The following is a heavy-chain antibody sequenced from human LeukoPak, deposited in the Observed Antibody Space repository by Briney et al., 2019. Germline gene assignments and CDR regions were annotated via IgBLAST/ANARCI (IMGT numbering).Heavy chain of an antibody. CDR1: GYTFTNFG. D-gene: IGHD6-19*01. Sequence: GASVRVSCKTSGYTFTNFGISWVRQAPGQGLEWMGWISTYNGNTNYAQKFQGRVTMTTDTSTSTAYMELRSLRSDDTAVYYCARDRLAGALGFWGQGTLVTVSS. V-gene: IGHV1-18*01. CDR3: ARDRLAGALGF. J-gene: IGHJ4*02. CDR2: ISTYNGNT.